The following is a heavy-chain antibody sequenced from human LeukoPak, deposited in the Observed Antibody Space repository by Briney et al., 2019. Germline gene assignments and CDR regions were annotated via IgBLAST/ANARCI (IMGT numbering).Heavy chain of an antibody. Sequence: PGGSLRLSCVASGFSFSNYAMHWVRQAPGKGLEYVSAIGVNGATSYYADSVKGRFTISRDNSKNTVYLQLGSLRTEDMAVYYCATRHEYSYPYWGQGTLVTVSS. V-gene: IGHV3-64*02. CDR1: GFSFSNYA. J-gene: IGHJ4*02. D-gene: IGHD5-18*01. CDR3: ATRHEYSYPY. CDR2: IGVNGATS.